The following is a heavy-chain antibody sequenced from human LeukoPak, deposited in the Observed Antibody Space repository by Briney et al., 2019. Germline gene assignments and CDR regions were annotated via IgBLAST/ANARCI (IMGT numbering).Heavy chain of an antibody. J-gene: IGHJ6*03. CDR2: IYYSGST. CDR1: GGSISSSSYY. V-gene: IGHV4-39*07. D-gene: IGHD3-10*01. Sequence: SETLSLTCTVSGGSISSSSYYWGWIRQPPGKGLEWIGSIYYSGSTYYNPSLKSRVTISVDTSKNQFSLKLSSVTAADTAVYYCASSSMFSMVRGVIITREHYYMDVWGKGTTVTISS. CDR3: ASSSMFSMVRGVIITREHYYMDV.